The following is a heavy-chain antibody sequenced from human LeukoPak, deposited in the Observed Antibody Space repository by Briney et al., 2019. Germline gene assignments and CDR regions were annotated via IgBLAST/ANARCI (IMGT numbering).Heavy chain of an antibody. CDR1: GGSISSSSYY. CDR3: ARVRIVVLRLLELERYGMDV. J-gene: IGHJ6*02. Sequence: SETLSLTCTVSGGSISSSSYYWGWILQPPGKGLEWIGSIYYSGSTYYNPSLKSRVTISVDTSKNQFSLKLSSVTAADTAVYYCARVRIVVLRLLELERYGMDVWGQGTTVTVSS. V-gene: IGHV4-39*01. CDR2: IYYSGST. D-gene: IGHD3-3*01.